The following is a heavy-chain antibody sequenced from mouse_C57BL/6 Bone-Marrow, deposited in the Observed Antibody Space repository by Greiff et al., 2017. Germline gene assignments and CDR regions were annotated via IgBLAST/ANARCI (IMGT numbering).Heavy chain of an antibody. D-gene: IGHD1-1*01. CDR3: TRSRDYGSSYGAMDY. CDR1: GYTFTSYW. CDR2: IYPGNSDT. J-gene: IGHJ4*01. Sequence: EVQLQQSGTVLARPGASVKMSCKTSGYTFTSYWMHWVKQRPGQGLEWIGAIYPGNSDTSYNQKFKGKAKLTAVTSASTAYMELSSLTNEDSAVYYCTRSRDYGSSYGAMDYWGQGTSVTVSS. V-gene: IGHV1-5*01.